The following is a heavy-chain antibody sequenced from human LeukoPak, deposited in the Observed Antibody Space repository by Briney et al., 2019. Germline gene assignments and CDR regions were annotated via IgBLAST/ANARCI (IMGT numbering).Heavy chain of an antibody. V-gene: IGHV4-61*02. D-gene: IGHD2-15*01. CDR2: MYTCGST. J-gene: IGHJ3*02. Sequence: SETLSLTCTVSGGSISSSSYYWSWIRQPAGKGLEWIGRMYTCGSTNYNPSLKSRVSISVDTSKNQFSLKLTSVTAADTAVYYCARYLGYCSGGSCLQWAFEIWGQGTMVTVSS. CDR1: GGSISSSSYY. CDR3: ARYLGYCSGGSCLQWAFEI.